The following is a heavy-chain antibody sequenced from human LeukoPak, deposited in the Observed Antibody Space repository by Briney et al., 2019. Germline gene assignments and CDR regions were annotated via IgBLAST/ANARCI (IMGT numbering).Heavy chain of an antibody. J-gene: IGHJ4*02. Sequence: GWSLRLSCAASGFTFSSYAMHWVRQAPGKGLEWVAVISYDGSNKYYADSVKGRFTISRDNSKNTLYLQMNSLRAEDTAVYYCARGLRYNWNDGGLADWGQGTLVTVSS. V-gene: IGHV3-30*01. D-gene: IGHD1-1*01. CDR1: GFTFSSYA. CDR2: ISYDGSNK. CDR3: ARGLRYNWNDGGLAD.